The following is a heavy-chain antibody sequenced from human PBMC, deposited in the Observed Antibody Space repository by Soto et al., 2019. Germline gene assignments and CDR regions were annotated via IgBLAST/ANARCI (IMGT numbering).Heavy chain of an antibody. CDR2: IYYSGNT. V-gene: IGHV4-30-4*01. J-gene: IGHJ5*01. Sequence: SAPLSLTCIFSGGSISRPDYYWNRIRQPPGKCLEWIGYIYYSGNTYYNPSLKSRVTISIDASKNQFSLKLSSVTAADRAVYYFARAEYSSRWLKWFDSWGQGTLVTVS. CDR3: ARAEYSSRWLKWFDS. CDR1: GGSISRPDYY. D-gene: IGHD6-13*01.